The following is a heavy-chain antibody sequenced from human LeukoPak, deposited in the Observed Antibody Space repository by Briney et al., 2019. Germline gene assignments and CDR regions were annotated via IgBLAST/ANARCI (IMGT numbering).Heavy chain of an antibody. CDR1: GFTVSSNY. Sequence: GGSLRLSCAASGFTVSSNYMSWVRQAPGKGLECVAVISYDGSNKYYADSVKGRFTISRDNSKNTLYLQMNSLRAEDTAVYYCAKDNPDYWGQGTLATVSS. CDR3: AKDNPDY. CDR2: ISYDGSNK. V-gene: IGHV3-30*18. J-gene: IGHJ4*02.